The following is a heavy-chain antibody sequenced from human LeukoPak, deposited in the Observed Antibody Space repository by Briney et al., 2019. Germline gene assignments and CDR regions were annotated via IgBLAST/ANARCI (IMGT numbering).Heavy chain of an antibody. D-gene: IGHD2-2*01. J-gene: IGHJ4*02. V-gene: IGHV1-2*02. CDR3: AREAENSAALGDY. Sequence: GASVKVSCKASGYTFTGYYIHWVRQAPGQGLEWMGWINPNSGGTDYAQKFQGRVTMTRDTSISTAYMELSRLRSDDTAVYYCAREAENSAALGDYWGQGTLVTVSS. CDR2: INPNSGGT. CDR1: GYTFTGYY.